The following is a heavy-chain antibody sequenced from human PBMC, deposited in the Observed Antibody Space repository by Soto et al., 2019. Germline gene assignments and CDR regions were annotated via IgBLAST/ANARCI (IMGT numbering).Heavy chain of an antibody. J-gene: IGHJ3*02. CDR2: ISSSGSTI. D-gene: IGHD6-13*01. CDR1: GFTFSDYY. V-gene: IGHV3-11*01. Sequence: GGSLRLSCAASGFTFSDYYMSWIRQAPGKGLEWVSYISSSGSTIYYADSVKGRLTISRDNAKNSLYLQMNSLRAEDTAVYYCARDGRRGSSWNHDAFDIWGQGTMVTVSS. CDR3: ARDGRRGSSWNHDAFDI.